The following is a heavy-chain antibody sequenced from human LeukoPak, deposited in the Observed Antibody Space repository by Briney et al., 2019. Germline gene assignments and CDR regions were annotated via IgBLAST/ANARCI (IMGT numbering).Heavy chain of an antibody. CDR3: TSGGMVSGDY. J-gene: IGHJ4*01. CDR1: GGSISSSSYY. Sequence: SETLSLTCTVSGGSISSSSYYWVWIRQPPKKGLEWIGSIFYSGSTYYNPSLKSRVTISVDTSKNQFSLKLRSVTAADTAVYYCTSGGMVSGDYWGHGTLVTVSS. D-gene: IGHD2-8*01. CDR2: IFYSGST. V-gene: IGHV4-39*01.